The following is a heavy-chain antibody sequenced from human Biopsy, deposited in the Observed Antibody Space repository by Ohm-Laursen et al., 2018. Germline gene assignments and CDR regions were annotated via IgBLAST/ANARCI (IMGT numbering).Heavy chain of an antibody. V-gene: IGHV4-59*08. CDR3: ARLSRRGYIIFFDY. J-gene: IGHJ4*02. CDR2: RFHSGSP. CDR1: GGSITGGF. D-gene: IGHD5-12*01. Sequence: TLSLTCTVSGGSITGGFWTWIRQTPEKGLEWIGYRFHSGSPIYNPSLQSRVTISIDTSKNQFSLTLSSVSAADTAVYYCARLSRRGYIIFFDYWGRGTRVTVSS.